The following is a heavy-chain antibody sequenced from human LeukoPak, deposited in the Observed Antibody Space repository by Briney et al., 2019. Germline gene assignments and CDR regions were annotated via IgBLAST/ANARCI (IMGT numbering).Heavy chain of an antibody. J-gene: IGHJ3*02. CDR2: IYTSGST. Sequence: SETLSLTCTVSGGSISSYYWSWIRQTAGKGLEWIGRIYTSGSTNYNPSLKSRVTMSVDTSKNQFSLKLSSVTAADTAVYYCARLDYYDSSGYWGLLFDIWGQGTMVTVSS. CDR1: GGSISSYY. D-gene: IGHD3-22*01. CDR3: ARLDYYDSSGYWGLLFDI. V-gene: IGHV4-4*07.